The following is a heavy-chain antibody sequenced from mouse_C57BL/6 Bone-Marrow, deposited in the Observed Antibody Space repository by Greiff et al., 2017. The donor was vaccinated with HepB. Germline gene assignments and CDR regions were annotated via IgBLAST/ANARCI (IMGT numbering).Heavy chain of an antibody. J-gene: IGHJ4*01. CDR1: GYTFTDYY. V-gene: IGHV1-26*01. D-gene: IGHD1-1*01. Sequence: EVQLQQSGPELVKPGASVKISCKASGYTFTDYYMNWVKQSHGKSLEWIGDINPNNGGTSYNQKFKGKATLTVDKSSSTAYMELRSLTSEDSAVYYCARGVYGSSRYYAMDYWGQGTSVTVSS. CDR2: INPNNGGT. CDR3: ARGVYGSSRYYAMDY.